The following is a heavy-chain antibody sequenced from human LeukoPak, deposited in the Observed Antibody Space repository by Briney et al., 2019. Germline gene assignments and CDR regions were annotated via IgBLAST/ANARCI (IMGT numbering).Heavy chain of an antibody. CDR1: GGSISSSSYF. J-gene: IGHJ5*02. V-gene: IGHV4-39*02. CDR2: ISYSGDT. D-gene: IGHD2-2*02. CDR3: ARDDNIPHPNWFDP. Sequence: SETLSLTCTVSGGSISSSSYFWGWIRQPPGKGLEWIGSISYSGDTYYNPSLKSRVSISVDTSKNQFSLNLSSVTAADTAVYYCARDDNIPHPNWFDPWGQGTLVTVSS.